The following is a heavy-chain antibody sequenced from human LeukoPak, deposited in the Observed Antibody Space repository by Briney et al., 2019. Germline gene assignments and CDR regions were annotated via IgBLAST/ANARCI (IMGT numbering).Heavy chain of an antibody. D-gene: IGHD1-26*01. J-gene: IGHJ4*02. CDR2: INPNSGGT. Sequence: ASVKVSCKASGYIFSNYAMHWVRQAPGQGLEWMGWINPNSGGTNYAQKFQGRVTMTRDTSISTAYMELSRLRSDDTAVYYCAREEGGAALRVPSDYWGQGTLVTVSS. CDR1: GYIFSNYA. CDR3: AREEGGAALRVPSDY. V-gene: IGHV1-2*02.